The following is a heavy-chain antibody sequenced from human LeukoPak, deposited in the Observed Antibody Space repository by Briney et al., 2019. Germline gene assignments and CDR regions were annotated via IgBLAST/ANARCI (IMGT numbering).Heavy chain of an antibody. CDR3: ARGPAANSGNYYVGDY. CDR1: GDSISSSNW. Sequence: GTLSLTCAVSGDSISSSNWWSWVRQPPGKGLVWVSRINSDGSSTSYADSVKGRFTISRDNAKNTLYLQMDSLRAEDTAVYYCARGPAANSGNYYVGDYWGQGSLVTVSS. J-gene: IGHJ4*02. V-gene: IGHV3-74*01. D-gene: IGHD1-26*01. CDR2: INSDGSST.